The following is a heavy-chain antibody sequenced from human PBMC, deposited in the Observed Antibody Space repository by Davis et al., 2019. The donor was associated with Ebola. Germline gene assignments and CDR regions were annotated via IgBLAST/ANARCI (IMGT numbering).Heavy chain of an antibody. CDR2: IRSKANSYAT. D-gene: IGHD5-12*01. Sequence: PGGSLRLSCAASGFTFSGSAMHWVRQASGKGLEWVGRIRSKANSYATAYAASVKGRFTISRDDSKNTAYLQMNSLKTEDTAVYYCTRRGYSGYDQRGFDYWGQGTLVTVSS. CDR1: GFTFSGSA. CDR3: TRRGYSGYDQRGFDY. J-gene: IGHJ4*02. V-gene: IGHV3-73*01.